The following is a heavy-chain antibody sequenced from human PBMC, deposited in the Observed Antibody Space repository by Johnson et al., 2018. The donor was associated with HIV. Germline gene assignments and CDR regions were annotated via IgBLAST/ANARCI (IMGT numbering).Heavy chain of an antibody. CDR3: ARDNCKYAFDI. CDR1: GFTFSSYA. J-gene: IGHJ3*02. V-gene: IGHV3-30-3*01. Sequence: QVQLVESGGGLVQPGGSLRLSCAASGFTFSSYAMHWVRQAPGKGLEWVAVISYDGSNKYYADSVKGRFTISRDNSKNTLYLQMNSLRAEETAVYYWARDNCKYAFDIWGQGTMVTVSS. D-gene: IGHD1-20*01. CDR2: ISYDGSNK.